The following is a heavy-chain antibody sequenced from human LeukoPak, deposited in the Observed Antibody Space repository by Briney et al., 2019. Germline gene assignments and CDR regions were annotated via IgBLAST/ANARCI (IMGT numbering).Heavy chain of an antibody. CDR1: GFTFSSYG. CDR3: ASAYGDYRYYFDY. Sequence: GGSLRLSCAASGFTFSSYGMNWVRQAPGKGLEWVSSISSSSSYIYYADSVKGRFTISRDNAKNSLYLQMNSLRAEDTAVYYCASAYGDYRYYFDYWGQGTLVTVSS. V-gene: IGHV3-21*01. J-gene: IGHJ4*02. D-gene: IGHD4-17*01. CDR2: ISSSSSYI.